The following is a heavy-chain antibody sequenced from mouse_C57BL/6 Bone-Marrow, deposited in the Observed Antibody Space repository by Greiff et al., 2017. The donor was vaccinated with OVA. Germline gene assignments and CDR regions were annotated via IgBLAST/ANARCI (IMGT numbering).Heavy chain of an antibody. CDR3: ARTDYGSSLAWFAY. Sequence: VQLQESGAELVKPGASVKLSCKASGYTFTSYWMHWVKQRPGRGLEWIGRIDPNSGGTKYNEKFKSKATLTVDKPSSTAYMQLSSLTSEDSAVYDCARTDYGSSLAWFAYWGQGTLVTVSA. CDR1: GYTFTSYW. V-gene: IGHV1-72*01. D-gene: IGHD1-1*01. J-gene: IGHJ3*01. CDR2: IDPNSGGT.